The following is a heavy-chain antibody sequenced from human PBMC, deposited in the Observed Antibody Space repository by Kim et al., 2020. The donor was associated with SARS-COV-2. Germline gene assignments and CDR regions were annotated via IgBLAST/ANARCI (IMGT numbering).Heavy chain of an antibody. CDR1: GYTFTSYA. CDR2: INTNTGNP. J-gene: IGHJ6*02. CDR3: ARDQRDTIFGVVISPRGGMDV. V-gene: IGHV7-4-1*02. D-gene: IGHD3-3*01. Sequence: ASVKVSCKASGYTFTSYAMNWVRQAPGQGLEWMGWINTNTGNPTYAQGFTGRFVFSLDTSVSTAYLKISSLKAEDTAVYYCARDQRDTIFGVVISPRGGMDVWGQGTTVTVSS.